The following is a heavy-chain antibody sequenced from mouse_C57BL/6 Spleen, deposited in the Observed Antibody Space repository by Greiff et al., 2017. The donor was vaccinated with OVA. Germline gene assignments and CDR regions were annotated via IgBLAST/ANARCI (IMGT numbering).Heavy chain of an antibody. D-gene: IGHD1-1*01. Sequence: QVQLKESGAELARPGASVKLSCKASGYTFTSYGISWVKQRSGQGLEWIGEIYPRSGNTYYNEKFKGKATLTADKSSSTAYMELRSLTSEDSAVYFCAREGSTVVGIYFDYWGQGTTLTVSS. CDR1: GYTFTSYG. V-gene: IGHV1-81*01. CDR3: AREGSTVVGIYFDY. CDR2: IYPRSGNT. J-gene: IGHJ2*01.